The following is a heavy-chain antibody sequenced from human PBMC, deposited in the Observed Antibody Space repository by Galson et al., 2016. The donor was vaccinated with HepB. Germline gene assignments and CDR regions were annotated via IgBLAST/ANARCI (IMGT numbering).Heavy chain of an antibody. V-gene: IGHV3-49*04. J-gene: IGHJ4*02. D-gene: IGHD1-14*01. Sequence: SLRLSCAASGFTFANFAMSWVRQAPGKGPEWVGFINTEENGGMAHYAASVRGRFTISRDDSKSIAYLQMNSLKTEDTAMYYCTQNWNHAEQSWGQGTLVTVSS. CDR2: INTEENGGMA. CDR1: GFTFANFA. CDR3: TQNWNHAEQS.